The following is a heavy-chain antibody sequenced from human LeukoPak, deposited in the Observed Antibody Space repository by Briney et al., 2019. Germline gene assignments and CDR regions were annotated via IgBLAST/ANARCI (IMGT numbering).Heavy chain of an antibody. J-gene: IGHJ5*02. Sequence: GGSLRLSCAASGFTVSSNYMSWVRQAPGKGLEWVSVIYSGGSTYYADSVKGRFTISRHNSKNTLYLQMNSLRAEDTAVYYCARGRDYVWGSYRYSGWFDPWGQGTLVTVSS. CDR2: IYSGGST. D-gene: IGHD3-16*02. CDR1: GFTVSSNY. CDR3: ARGRDYVWGSYRYSGWFDP. V-gene: IGHV3-53*04.